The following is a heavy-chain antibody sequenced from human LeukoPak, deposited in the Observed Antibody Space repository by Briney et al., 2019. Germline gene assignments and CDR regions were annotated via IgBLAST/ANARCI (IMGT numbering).Heavy chain of an antibody. CDR2: IYYSGST. J-gene: IGHJ4*02. Sequence: SETLSLTCTVSGGSISSSSYYWGWIRQPPGKGLEWIGSIYYSGSTYYNPSPKSRVTISVDTSKNQFSLKLSSVTAADTAVYYCAWKPTYYYDSSGYYVRYYFDYWGQGTLVTVSS. CDR1: GGSISSSSYY. D-gene: IGHD3-22*01. CDR3: AWKPTYYYDSSGYYVRYYFDY. V-gene: IGHV4-39*07.